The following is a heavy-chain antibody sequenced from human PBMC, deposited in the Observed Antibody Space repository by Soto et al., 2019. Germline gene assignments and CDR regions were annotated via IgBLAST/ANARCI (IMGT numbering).Heavy chain of an antibody. J-gene: IGHJ6*02. CDR2: ISYDGSNR. Sequence: PGGSLRLSCEASGFTFSRFAMHWVRQAPGKGLEWVAVISYDGSNRFYADSLKGRFTISRDNCKNTLYLQMNSLRPEDTAVYYCAKDLYGSETYTFYCGMDVWGQGTTVTVSS. D-gene: IGHD3-10*01. CDR3: AKDLYGSETYTFYCGMDV. CDR1: GFTFSRFA. V-gene: IGHV3-30*18.